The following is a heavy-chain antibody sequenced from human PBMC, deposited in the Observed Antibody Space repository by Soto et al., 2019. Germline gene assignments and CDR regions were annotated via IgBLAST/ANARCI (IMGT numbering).Heavy chain of an antibody. V-gene: IGHV3-23*01. J-gene: IGHJ2*01. Sequence: EVQLLDAGGGLVQPGGSLRLSCAASGFTFSGYALTWVRQAPGKGLEWVSAISGGGDATFYADSVKGRFTISRDNSNNALYLHMNTLRAEDTAVYYCVRTVSGSTGRPDLWYFDLWGRGTLVTVSS. D-gene: IGHD3-10*01. CDR2: ISGGGDAT. CDR3: VRTVSGSTGRPDLWYFDL. CDR1: GFTFSGYA.